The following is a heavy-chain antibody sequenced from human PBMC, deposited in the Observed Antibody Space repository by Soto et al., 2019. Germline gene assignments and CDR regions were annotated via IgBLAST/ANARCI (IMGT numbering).Heavy chain of an antibody. CDR2: ISAYNGNT. J-gene: IGHJ4*02. Sequence: ASVKVSCKASGGTFSSYGLSWVRQAPGQGLEWMGWISAYNGNTNYAQKLQGRVTMTTDTSTSTVYMELRSLRSDDTAVYFCAXDXXXXXXPXXXXQTPWTXXYXXQGTLVTVSS. D-gene: IGHD3-3*01. CDR3: AXDXXXXXXPXXXXQTPWTXXY. CDR1: GGTFSSYG. V-gene: IGHV1-18*01.